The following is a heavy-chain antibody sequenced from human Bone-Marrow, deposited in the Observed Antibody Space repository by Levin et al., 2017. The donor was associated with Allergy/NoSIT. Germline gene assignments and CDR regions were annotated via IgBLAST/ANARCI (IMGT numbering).Heavy chain of an antibody. CDR3: ARDRLVLRFLEWTKRNYYYYDYMDV. V-gene: IGHV3-53*01. D-gene: IGHD3-3*01. CDR2: IYSGGST. CDR1: GFTVSSNY. Sequence: GGSLRLSCAASGFTVSSNYMSWVRQAPGKGLEWVSVIYSGGSTYYADSVKGRFTISRDNSKNTLYLQMNSLRAEDTAVFYCARDRLVLRFLEWTKRNYYYYDYMDVWGKGTTVTVSS. J-gene: IGHJ6*03.